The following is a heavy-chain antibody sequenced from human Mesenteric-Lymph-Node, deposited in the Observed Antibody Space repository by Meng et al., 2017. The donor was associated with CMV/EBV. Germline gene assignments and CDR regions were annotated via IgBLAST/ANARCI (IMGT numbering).Heavy chain of an antibody. V-gene: IGHV3-48*04. J-gene: IGHJ6*02. CDR3: ARDYNDFWSGYYTREYYYYGMDV. D-gene: IGHD3-3*01. CDR2: ISSSSSTI. Sequence: GESLKISCAASGFTVSSNYMSWVRQAPGKGLEWVSYISSSSSTIYYADSVKGRFTISRDNAKNSLYLQMNSLRAEDTAVYYCARDYNDFWSGYYTREYYYYGMDVWGQGTTVTVSS. CDR1: GFTVSSNY.